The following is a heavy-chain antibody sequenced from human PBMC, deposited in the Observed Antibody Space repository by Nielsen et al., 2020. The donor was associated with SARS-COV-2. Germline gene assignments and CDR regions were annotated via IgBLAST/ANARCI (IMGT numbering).Heavy chain of an antibody. V-gene: IGHV1-46*01. J-gene: IGHJ6*02. D-gene: IGHD3-10*01. CDR1: GYTFTSYY. CDR2: INPSGGST. Sequence: ASVKVSCKASGYTFTSYYMHWVRQAPGQGLEWMGIINPSGGSTSYAQKFQGRVTMTRDTSTSTVYMELSSLRSEDTAVYYCARDSIPIGRYYYGMDVWGQGTTVTVS. CDR3: ARDSIPIGRYYYGMDV.